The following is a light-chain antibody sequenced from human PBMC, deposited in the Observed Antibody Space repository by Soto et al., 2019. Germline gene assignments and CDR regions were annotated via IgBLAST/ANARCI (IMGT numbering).Light chain of an antibody. CDR2: DNY. J-gene: IGLJ2*01. CDR3: ESWDNSLSVVL. CDR1: SSNIGSNY. V-gene: IGLV1-51*01. Sequence: QSVLTQPPSVSAAPGQRVTISCSGSSSNIGSNYVSWYQQLPGTAPTLLIYDNYKRPSGIPDRFSGSTSGTSATLAIAGLQTGDEADYYCESWDNSLSVVLFGGGTKLTVL.